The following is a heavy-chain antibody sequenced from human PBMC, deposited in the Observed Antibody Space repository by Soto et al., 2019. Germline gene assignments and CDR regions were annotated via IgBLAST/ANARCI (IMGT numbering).Heavy chain of an antibody. Sequence: QVQLVQSGAEVKKPGASVKVSCKASGYTFTSYGISWVRQAPGQGLEWMGWISAYNGNTKNAQKFQGRVTMTTDTSTSKAYRELRMLRSDDTAVYYCAAEPNSLDFRGQVPLVTVSS. CDR3: AAEPNSLDF. J-gene: IGHJ4*02. CDR1: GYTFTSYG. V-gene: IGHV1-18*01. CDR2: ISAYNGNT.